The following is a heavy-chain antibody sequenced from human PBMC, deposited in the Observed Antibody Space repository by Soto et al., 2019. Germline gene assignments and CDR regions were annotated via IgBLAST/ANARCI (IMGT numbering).Heavy chain of an antibody. Sequence: EVPLLEYGGGLVQPGGSLRLSCAASGFTFSSYAMSWVRQAPGKGLEWVSDVGSTGRTTYYADSVKGRFTISRDNSKNTLYLQMNSLTDEDTAVYYCAKDAIAVPATRAGFDCWGQGTLVTVSS. CDR3: AKDAIAVPATRAGFDC. V-gene: IGHV3-23*01. CDR2: VGSTGRTT. D-gene: IGHD6-19*01. CDR1: GFTFSSYA. J-gene: IGHJ4*02.